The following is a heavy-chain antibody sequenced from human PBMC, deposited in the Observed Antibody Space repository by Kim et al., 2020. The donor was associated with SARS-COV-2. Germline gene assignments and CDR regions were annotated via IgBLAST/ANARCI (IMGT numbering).Heavy chain of an antibody. D-gene: IGHD1-26*01. V-gene: IGHV3-23*01. Sequence: RGSLRLSCAAASGFTFSRSDMSWVRQAPGKGPEWISSISVSGDTIYYADSVKGRFTISRDSSKDTLYLQMNSLTADDTAVYYCAKRPVGWNYFDQWGQGTLVTVSS. CDR2: ISVSGDTI. J-gene: IGHJ4*02. CDR3: AKRPVGWNYFDQ. CDR1: GFTFSRSD.